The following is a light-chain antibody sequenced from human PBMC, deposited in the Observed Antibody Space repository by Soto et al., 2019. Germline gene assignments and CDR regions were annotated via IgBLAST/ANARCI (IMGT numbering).Light chain of an antibody. Sequence: DFLMTQSPSTLSASVGDRVTITCRASQSISDRLAWYQQKPGNAPKLLIYKASSLQSGVPSRFSGSGSGTEFTLTIISLQPDDFAMDYCQQYNSYRWTFGQGTKVEIK. CDR2: KAS. CDR3: QQYNSYRWT. CDR1: QSISDR. V-gene: IGKV1-5*03. J-gene: IGKJ1*01.